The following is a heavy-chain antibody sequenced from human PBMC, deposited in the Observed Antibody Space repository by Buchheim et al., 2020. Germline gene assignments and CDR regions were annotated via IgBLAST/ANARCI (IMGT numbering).Heavy chain of an antibody. CDR3: ARAVLAGGESGHGMDV. CDR1: GFTFSSYG. D-gene: IGHD4-17*01. J-gene: IGHJ6*02. CDR2: IWYDGSNK. Sequence: QVQLVESGGGVVQPGRSLRLSCAASGFTFSSYGMHWVRQAPGKGLEWVAVIWYDGSNKYYADSVKGGFTISRDNSKNTLYLKMNSLRAEDTAVYYCARAVLAGGESGHGMDVWGQGTT. V-gene: IGHV3-33*01.